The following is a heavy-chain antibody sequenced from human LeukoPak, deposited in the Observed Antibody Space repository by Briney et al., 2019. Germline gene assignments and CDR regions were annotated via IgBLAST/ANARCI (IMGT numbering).Heavy chain of an antibody. V-gene: IGHV4-4*07. Sequence: PPETLSLTCTVSTGSLSHYHWSFVRQPAGKGLEWVGRINPSGSTNYNPSLKSRVTISIDKTMNQFSLRLSSVTAADTAVYFCARETYSRGQGYWGQGTLVTVSS. CDR1: TGSLSHYH. CDR3: ARETYSRGQGY. D-gene: IGHD6-19*01. J-gene: IGHJ4*02. CDR2: INPSGST.